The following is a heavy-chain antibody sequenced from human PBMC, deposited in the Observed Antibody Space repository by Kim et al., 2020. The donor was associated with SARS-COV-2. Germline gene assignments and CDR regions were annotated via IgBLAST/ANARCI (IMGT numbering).Heavy chain of an antibody. J-gene: IGHJ4*02. V-gene: IGHV4-34*01. Sequence: SRVTISVDTSKNQFSLKLGSVTAADTAVYYCARLSSRYYDFWSGQGYFDYWGQGTLVTVSS. CDR3: ARLSSRYYDFWSGQGYFDY. D-gene: IGHD3-3*01.